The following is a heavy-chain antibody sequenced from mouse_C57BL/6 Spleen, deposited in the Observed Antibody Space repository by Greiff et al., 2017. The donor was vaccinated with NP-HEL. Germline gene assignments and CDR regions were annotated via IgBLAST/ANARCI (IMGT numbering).Heavy chain of an antibody. CDR2: INPSSGYT. D-gene: IGHD2-5*01. CDR1: GYTFTSYW. J-gene: IGHJ3*01. V-gene: IGHV1-7*01. CDR3: AREEISYSNYASWFAY. Sequence: VQLQQSGAELAKPGASVKLSCKASGYTFTSYWMHWVKQRPGQGLEWIGYINPSSGYTKSNQKFKDKATLTADKSSSTAYMQLSSLTYEDSAVYYCAREEISYSNYASWFAYWGQGTLVTVSA.